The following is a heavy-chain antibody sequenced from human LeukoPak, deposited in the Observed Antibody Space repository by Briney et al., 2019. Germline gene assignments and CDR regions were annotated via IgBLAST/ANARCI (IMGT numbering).Heavy chain of an antibody. Sequence: SVKVSCKASGGTFSSYAISWVRQAPGQGLEWMGRIIPILGIANYAQKFQGRVTITADKSTSTAYMELSSLRSEDTAVYYCARGAITMIVPDYWGQGTLVTVSS. V-gene: IGHV1-69*04. CDR3: ARGAITMIVPDY. CDR2: IIPILGIA. J-gene: IGHJ4*02. D-gene: IGHD3-22*01. CDR1: GGTFSSYA.